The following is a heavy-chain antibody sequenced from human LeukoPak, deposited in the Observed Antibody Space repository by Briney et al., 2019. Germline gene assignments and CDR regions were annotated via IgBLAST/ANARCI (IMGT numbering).Heavy chain of an antibody. D-gene: IGHD6-13*01. V-gene: IGHV1-18*01. CDR2: ISAYNGNT. Sequence: GASVKVSCKASGYTFTSYGISWVRQAPGQGLEWMGWISAYNGNTNYAQKLQGRVTMTTDTSTSTVYMELRSLRSDDTAVYYCARDLAAAGQGPNDYWGQGTLVTVSS. J-gene: IGHJ4*02. CDR3: ARDLAAAGQGPNDY. CDR1: GYTFTSYG.